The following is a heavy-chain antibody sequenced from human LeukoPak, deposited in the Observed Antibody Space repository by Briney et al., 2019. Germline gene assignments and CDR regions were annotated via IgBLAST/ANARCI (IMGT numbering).Heavy chain of an antibody. CDR1: GYTFTSNY. CDR3: ARDQEGFDY. V-gene: IGHV1-46*01. Sequence: ASVKVSCKASGYTFTSNYIHWVRQAPGQGLEWMGVIYPRDGSTSYAQKFQGRVTVTRDTSTSTVHMELSGLRSEDTAVYYCARDQEGFDYWGQGTLVTVSS. J-gene: IGHJ4*02. CDR2: IYPRDGST.